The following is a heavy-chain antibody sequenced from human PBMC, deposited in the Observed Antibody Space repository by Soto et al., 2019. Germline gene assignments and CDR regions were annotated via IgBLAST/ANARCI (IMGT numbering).Heavy chain of an antibody. CDR1: GYTFSSYD. V-gene: IGHV1-18*01. J-gene: IGHJ6*02. CDR2: ISGLNGNA. CDR3: ARKGGSYYDHGMDV. D-gene: IGHD3-16*01. Sequence: ASVKVSCKASGYTFSSYDITWVRQAPGQGLEWLGWISGLNGNANYAQKLQGRVTMTTDTSTNTVSMELRSLISDDTAVYYCARKGGSYYDHGMDVWGQGTTVTVSS.